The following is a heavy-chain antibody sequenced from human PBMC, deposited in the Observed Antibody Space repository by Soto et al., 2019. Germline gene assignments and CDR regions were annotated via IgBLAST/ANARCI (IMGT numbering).Heavy chain of an antibody. V-gene: IGHV1-46*01. CDR1: GYTFTSYY. J-gene: IGHJ4*02. Sequence: QVQLVQSGADVKKPGASVKVSCKASGYTFTSYYIHWVRQPLGQGLEWMGIINLSGDITSYAQKFQGSVSMTRDTSTSTDYMELSSLRSEGTALYYCARDMLSAGGTAYVDYWGQGTLVTVSS. CDR3: ARDMLSAGGTAYVDY. CDR2: INLSGDIT. D-gene: IGHD6-13*01.